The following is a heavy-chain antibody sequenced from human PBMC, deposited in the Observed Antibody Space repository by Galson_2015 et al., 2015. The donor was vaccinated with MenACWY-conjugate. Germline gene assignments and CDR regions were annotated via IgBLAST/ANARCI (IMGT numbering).Heavy chain of an antibody. Sequence: LSLTCSVSGDSINTKNSYWAWIRQPPGKGLEWIGSIYYSGYTYYNPSLKSRVPISIDTSKSQFSLKLSSVTASDTAMYYCARHPPGGRGMDVWGQGTTVTVSS. D-gene: IGHD1-26*01. CDR2: IYYSGYT. V-gene: IGHV4-39*07. CDR3: ARHPPGGRGMDV. CDR1: GDSINTKNSY. J-gene: IGHJ6*02.